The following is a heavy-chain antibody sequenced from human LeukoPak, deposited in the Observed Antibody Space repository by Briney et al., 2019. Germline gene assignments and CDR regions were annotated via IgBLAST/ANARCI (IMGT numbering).Heavy chain of an antibody. CDR3: ARAPDSDGYSYYFDY. V-gene: IGHV3-21*01. J-gene: IGHJ4*02. CDR2: ISSSSRYI. CDR1: GFTFSTYS. Sequence: GGSLRLSCAASGFTFSTYSMNWVRQAPGKGLEWVSSISSSSRYIYYTDSVKGRFTISRDNAKNSLYLQMNSLRAEDTAVFYCARAPDSDGYSYYFDYWGQGTLVTASS. D-gene: IGHD3-22*01.